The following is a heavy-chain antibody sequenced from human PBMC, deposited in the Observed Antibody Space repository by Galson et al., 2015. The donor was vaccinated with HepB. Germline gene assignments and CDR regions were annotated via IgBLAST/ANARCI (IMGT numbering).Heavy chain of an antibody. CDR1: GYNFATYG. CDR2: ISSYSGDT. CDR3: VRFMRGTYSDSESFDD. J-gene: IGHJ4*02. V-gene: IGHV1-18*04. Sequence: SVKVSCKASGYNFATYGISWVRQAPGQGLERMGWISSYSGDTKYPQRFQGRVTSTADTSTSTAYMELRSLRSDDTAIYYCVRFMRGTYSDSESFDDWGQGTLVTVSS. D-gene: IGHD5-12*01.